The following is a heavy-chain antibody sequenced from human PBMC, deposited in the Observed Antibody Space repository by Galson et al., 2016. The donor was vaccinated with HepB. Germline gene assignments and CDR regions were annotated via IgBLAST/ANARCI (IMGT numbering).Heavy chain of an antibody. D-gene: IGHD1-26*01. V-gene: IGHV3-7*04. CDR2: IKQDGSEK. Sequence: SLRLSCAASGFNFRTYWMSWVRQAPGRRLEWVANIKQDGSEKYYVDSLKGRFTISRDNTKNSVYLQMNSLRVDGTAVYYCARDRYSGAYRDYWGQGTLVTVSS. CDR1: GFNFRTYW. CDR3: ARDRYSGAYRDY. J-gene: IGHJ4*02.